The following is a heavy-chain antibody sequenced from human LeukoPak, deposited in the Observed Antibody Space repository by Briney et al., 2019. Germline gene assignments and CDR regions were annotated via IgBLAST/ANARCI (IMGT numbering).Heavy chain of an antibody. CDR2: INPSGGST. CDR3: ARDCSSTSCYGDFYYYGMDV. J-gene: IGHJ6*02. CDR1: GYTFTSYY. V-gene: IGHV1-46*01. Sequence: ASVKVSCKASGYTFTSYYTHWVRQAPGQGLEWMGIINPSGGSTSYAQKFQGRVTMTRDTSTSTVYMELSSLRSEDTAVYYCARDCSSTSCYGDFYYYGMDVWGQGTTVTVSS. D-gene: IGHD2-2*01.